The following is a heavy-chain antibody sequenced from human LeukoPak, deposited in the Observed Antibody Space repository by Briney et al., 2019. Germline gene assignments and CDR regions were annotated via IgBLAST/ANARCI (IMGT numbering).Heavy chain of an antibody. D-gene: IGHD3-22*01. J-gene: IGHJ4*02. CDR3: ARHRRPSDYYDSSGYYIDY. CDR2: FYPGDSDT. CDR1: GYSFTSYW. V-gene: IGHV5-51*01. Sequence: GESLKISCKGSGYSFTSYWIGWVRQMPGKGLEWMGIFYPGDSDTRYSPSFQGQVTISADKSISTAYLQWSSLKASDTAMYYCARHRRPSDYYDSSGYYIDYWGQGTLVTVSS.